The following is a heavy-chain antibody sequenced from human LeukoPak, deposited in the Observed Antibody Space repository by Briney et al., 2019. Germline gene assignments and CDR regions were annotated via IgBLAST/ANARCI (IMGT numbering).Heavy chain of an antibody. Sequence: SETLSLTCTVSGGSIRSYYWSWIRRPPGKGLEWIGYIYYDGSTNYNPSLKSRVTMSVDTSKNQFSLKLSSVTAADTAVYFCTRHTPVRLSSGYYFGMDVWGQGTTVTVSS. CDR2: IYYDGST. V-gene: IGHV4-59*08. J-gene: IGHJ6*02. CDR1: GGSIRSYY. CDR3: TRHTPVRLSSGYYFGMDV.